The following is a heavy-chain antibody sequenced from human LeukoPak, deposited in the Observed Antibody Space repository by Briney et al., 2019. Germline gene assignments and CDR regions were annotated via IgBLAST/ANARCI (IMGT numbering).Heavy chain of an antibody. J-gene: IGHJ6*03. V-gene: IGHV4-34*01. CDR1: GGSFCGYY. Sequence: SETLSLTCVVYGGSFCGYYWSWIRQPPGKGLESIGEINHSGSTNYNPSLKSRVTISVDTSKNQFFLKLSSVTAADTAVYYCARADDFWSGYYRNYYYYYMDVRGKGTTVTVSS. CDR3: ARADDFWSGYYRNYYYYYMDV. CDR2: INHSGST. D-gene: IGHD3-3*01.